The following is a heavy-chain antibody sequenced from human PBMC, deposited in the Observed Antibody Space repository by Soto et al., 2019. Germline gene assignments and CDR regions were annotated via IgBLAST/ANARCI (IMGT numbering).Heavy chain of an antibody. J-gene: IGHJ4*02. CDR1: GFILTKAW. D-gene: IGHD3-3*01. CDR3: TTQYDFWSGYPFNY. V-gene: IGHV3-15*01. Sequence: SLRLSCAASGFILTKAWMTWVRQAPGKGLEWVGRIKSKTNGEATEYAAPVKGRFTISRDDSKNTLYLQMNSLKTEDTAVYYCTTQYDFWSGYPFNYWGQGTLVTVSS. CDR2: IKSKTNGEAT.